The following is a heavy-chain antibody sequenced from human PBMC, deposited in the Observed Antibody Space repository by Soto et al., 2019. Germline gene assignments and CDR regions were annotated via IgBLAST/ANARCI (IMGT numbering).Heavy chain of an antibody. CDR1: GGSMTSGDQY. V-gene: IGHV4-31*03. D-gene: IGHD1-1*01. Sequence: PSETLSLTCTVTGGSMTSGDQYWTWIRQHPGKGLEWTGYINHRGSFYYNPSLKSRLSMSVDTSKNQFSLNVTSVTAADTAVYYCARELPQRQGRNMDVWGQGTTVTVS. J-gene: IGHJ6*02. CDR3: ARELPQRQGRNMDV. CDR2: INHRGSF.